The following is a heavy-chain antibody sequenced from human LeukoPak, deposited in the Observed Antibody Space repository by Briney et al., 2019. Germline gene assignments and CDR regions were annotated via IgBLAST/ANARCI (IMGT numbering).Heavy chain of an antibody. CDR2: IRWNSGSI. CDR3: AKLPVVEMATIGDAFDI. Sequence: PGGSLRLSCAASGFTFDDYAMHWVRQAPGKGLEWVSGIRWNSGSIGYADSVKGRFTISRDNAKNSLYLQMNSLRAEDTALYYCAKLPVVEMATIGDAFDIWGQGTMVTVSS. CDR1: GFTFDDYA. V-gene: IGHV3-9*01. J-gene: IGHJ3*02. D-gene: IGHD5-24*01.